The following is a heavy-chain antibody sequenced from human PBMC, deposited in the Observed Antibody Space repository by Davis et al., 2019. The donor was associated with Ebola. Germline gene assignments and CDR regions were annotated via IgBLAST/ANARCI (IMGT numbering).Heavy chain of an antibody. J-gene: IGHJ4*02. CDR2: IYYTGRT. Sequence: PSETLSLTCTVSGGSISSYYWGWIRQPPGKGLEWIGSIYYTGRTYYNPSLKSRVTISVDTSKNQFSLKLSSVTAADTAVYYCARGGLLWFGESSFDYWGQGTLVTVSS. V-gene: IGHV4-39*07. D-gene: IGHD3-10*01. CDR3: ARGGLLWFGESSFDY. CDR1: GGSISSYY.